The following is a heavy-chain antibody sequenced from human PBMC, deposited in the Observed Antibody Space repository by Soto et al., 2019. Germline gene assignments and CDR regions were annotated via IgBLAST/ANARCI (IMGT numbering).Heavy chain of an antibody. CDR2: MNVGTGGT. V-gene: IGHV1-2*06. Sequence: QVQLVQSGAEVKKPGASVRVSCEASGYRFTTHYIHWVRQAPGQGLEWMGRMNVGTGGTTYAQKFQGRVTMTRDTSISTAYMEVSSLKSDDTAIYYCARDGNFAFRGYSFGFDFWSQGTLVTVSS. CDR1: GYRFTTHY. J-gene: IGHJ4*02. D-gene: IGHD5-18*01. CDR3: ARDGNFAFRGYSFGFDF.